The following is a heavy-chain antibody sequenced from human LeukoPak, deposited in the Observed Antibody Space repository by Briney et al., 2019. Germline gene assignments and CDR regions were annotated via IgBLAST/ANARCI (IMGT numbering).Heavy chain of an antibody. V-gene: IGHV3-7*04. D-gene: IGHD6-19*01. CDR2: IKEDGSET. Sequence: GGSLRLSCAASGFPFSSFWMNWVRQAPGKGLEWVANIKEDGSETYYVDSVKGRFTISRDNAKNSLYLQMNSLRAEDTAVYYCARGLVLGYWGQGTLVTVSS. CDR3: ARGLVLGY. J-gene: IGHJ4*02. CDR1: GFPFSSFW.